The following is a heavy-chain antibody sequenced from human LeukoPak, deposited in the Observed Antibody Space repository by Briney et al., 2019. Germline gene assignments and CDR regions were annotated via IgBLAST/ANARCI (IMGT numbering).Heavy chain of an antibody. CDR3: ARGIRYFDWLLSNWFDP. D-gene: IGHD3-9*01. CDR1: GGSISSYY. J-gene: IGHJ5*02. Sequence: SETLSLTCTVSGGSISSYYWSWIRQPPGKGLEWIGYIYYSGSTNYNPSLKSRVTISVDTSKNQFSLKLSSVTAADTAVYYCARGIRYFDWLLSNWFDPWGQGTLVTVSS. V-gene: IGHV4-59*01. CDR2: IYYSGST.